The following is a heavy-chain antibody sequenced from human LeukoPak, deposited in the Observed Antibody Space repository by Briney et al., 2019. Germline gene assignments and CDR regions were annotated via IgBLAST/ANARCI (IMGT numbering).Heavy chain of an antibody. CDR1: GFTFSTYS. D-gene: IGHD6-19*01. J-gene: IGHJ4*02. Sequence: PGGSLRLSCAASGFTFSTYSMSWVRQAPGKGLEWVSSISTTGGSTQYADSVKGRFTISRDNSKNTLYLQMNSLRAEDTAVYYCAKNKQWLFDYWGQGSLVTVSS. V-gene: IGHV3-23*01. CDR2: ISTTGGST. CDR3: AKNKQWLFDY.